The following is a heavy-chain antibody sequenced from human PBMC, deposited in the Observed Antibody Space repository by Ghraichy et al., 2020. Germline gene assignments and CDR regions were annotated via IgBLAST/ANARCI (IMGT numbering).Heavy chain of an antibody. D-gene: IGHD6-19*01. V-gene: IGHV2-5*01. Sequence: SGPTLVKPTQTLTLTCTFSGFSLSTTAVGVGWVRQPPGKALEWLALIYWNDDNHYSPSLNSRLTVTKDTSKYQVVLTMTNMDPVDTATYYCAHTSGWLHDYWGQGTVVTVS. CDR1: GFSLSTTAVG. CDR3: AHTSGWLHDY. J-gene: IGHJ4*02. CDR2: IYWNDDN.